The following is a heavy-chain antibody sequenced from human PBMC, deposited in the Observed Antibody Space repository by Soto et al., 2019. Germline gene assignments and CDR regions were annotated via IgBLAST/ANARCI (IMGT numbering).Heavy chain of an antibody. D-gene: IGHD3-10*01. V-gene: IGHV4-31*03. CDR2: IYYSGST. CDR1: GGSIRSRGYY. CDR3: ARVGEIVGDY. Sequence: QVQLQESGPGLVQPSQTLSLTCTVSGGSIRSRGYYWSRIRQHPGKGLEWIGYIYYSGSTYYNPSLKSRVTISVDTSKNQFSLNLNSVTAADTAVYYCARVGEIVGDYWGQGTLVTVSS. J-gene: IGHJ4*02.